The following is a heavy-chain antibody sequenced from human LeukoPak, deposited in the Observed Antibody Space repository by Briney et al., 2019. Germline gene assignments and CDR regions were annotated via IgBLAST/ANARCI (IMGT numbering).Heavy chain of an antibody. CDR1: GYTFTSYG. J-gene: IGHJ4*02. CDR2: ISAYNGNT. V-gene: IGHV1-18*01. CDR3: ARWEGIPQKDYGDYGPQYFDY. Sequence: ASVKVSCKASGYTFTSYGISRVRQAPGQGLEWMGWISAYNGNTNYAQKLQGRVTMTTDTSTSTAYMELRSLRSDDTAVYYCARWEGIPQKDYGDYGPQYFDYWGQGTLVTVSS. D-gene: IGHD4-17*01.